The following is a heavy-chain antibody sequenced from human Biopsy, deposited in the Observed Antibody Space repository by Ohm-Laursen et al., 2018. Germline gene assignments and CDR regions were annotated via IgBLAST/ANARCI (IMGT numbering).Heavy chain of an antibody. CDR3: ARDRMVTIITLVRADTFDI. V-gene: IGHV1-2*02. D-gene: IGHD3-10*01. J-gene: IGHJ3*02. CDR2: VTPNSGAP. Sequence: ASVKVSCKASGYTFTDYSLHWVRQAPGQGLEWLGWVTPNSGAPPYAPKFQGRVTMTSDTSISTAYIELRRLISDDTAVYFCARDRMVTIITLVRADTFDIWGQGTLVSVSS. CDR1: GYTFTDYS.